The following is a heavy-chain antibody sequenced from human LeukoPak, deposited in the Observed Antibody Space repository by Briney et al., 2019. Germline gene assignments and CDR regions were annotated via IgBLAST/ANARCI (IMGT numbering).Heavy chain of an antibody. J-gene: IGHJ4*02. CDR1: GFTFSSYA. Sequence: GGSLRLSCAASGFTFSSYAMSWVRQAPGKGLEWVSAISGSGGSTYYADSVKGRFTISRDNSKNTLYLPMNSLRAEDTAVYYCAKDRQYYGDYRYYFDYWGQGTLVTVSS. D-gene: IGHD4-17*01. V-gene: IGHV3-23*01. CDR2: ISGSGGST. CDR3: AKDRQYYGDYRYYFDY.